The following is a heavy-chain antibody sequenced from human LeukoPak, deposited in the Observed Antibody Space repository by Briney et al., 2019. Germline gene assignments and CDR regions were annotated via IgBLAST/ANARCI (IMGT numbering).Heavy chain of an antibody. J-gene: IGHJ4*02. CDR3: AKDQIPGIAAAGDY. Sequence: GTSLSLSCAASGFTFISYAMSWVRQAPGKGLEWVSAISGSGGSTYYADSVKGRFTISRDNSKNTLYLQMNSLRAEDTAVYYCAKDQIPGIAAAGDYWGQGTLVTVSS. CDR1: GFTFISYA. V-gene: IGHV3-23*01. D-gene: IGHD6-13*01. CDR2: ISGSGGST.